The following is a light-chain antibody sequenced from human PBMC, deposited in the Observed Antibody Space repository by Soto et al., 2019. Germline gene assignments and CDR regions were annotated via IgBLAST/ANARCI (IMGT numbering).Light chain of an antibody. Sequence: QSALTQRAALSGSPGQSTTISCTGTSSDIGAYDYVSWFQQHPGKAPKLMISEVNNRPSGVSNRFSGSKSGNTAYLTISGLQVEDEAELFWFSSTSTTTPVLATGNQLPVL. CDR1: SSDIGAYDY. CDR3: FSSTSTTTPV. CDR2: EVN. V-gene: IGLV2-14*01. J-gene: IGLJ7*01.